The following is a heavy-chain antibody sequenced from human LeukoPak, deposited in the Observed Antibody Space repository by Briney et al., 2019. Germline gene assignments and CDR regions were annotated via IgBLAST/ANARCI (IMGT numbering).Heavy chain of an antibody. J-gene: IGHJ4*02. D-gene: IGHD6-13*01. Sequence: PGRSLRLSCAASGFTFSNSVMHWVRQAQGKGLEWVASISYDGSNKYYPDSVKGRFTFSRDNSKNTLYLQMNSLRTEDTAVYYCAKAAHSSSWYYFDYWGQGTLVTVSS. CDR1: GFTFSNSV. CDR2: ISYDGSNK. V-gene: IGHV3-30*18. CDR3: AKAAHSSSWYYFDY.